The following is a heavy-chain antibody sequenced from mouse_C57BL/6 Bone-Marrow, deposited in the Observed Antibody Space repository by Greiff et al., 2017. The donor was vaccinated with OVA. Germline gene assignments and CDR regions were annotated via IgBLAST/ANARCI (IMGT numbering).Heavy chain of an antibody. V-gene: IGHV1-69*01. CDR1: GYTFTSYW. D-gene: IGHD4-1*01. Sequence: VQLQQPGAELVMPGASVKLSCKASGYTFTSYWMHWVKQRPGQGLEWIGEIDPSDSYTNYNQKFKGKSTLTVDKSSSTAYMQLSSLTSEDSAVYDCARERENWDGDMDYWGQGTSVTVSS. J-gene: IGHJ4*01. CDR2: IDPSDSYT. CDR3: ARERENWDGDMDY.